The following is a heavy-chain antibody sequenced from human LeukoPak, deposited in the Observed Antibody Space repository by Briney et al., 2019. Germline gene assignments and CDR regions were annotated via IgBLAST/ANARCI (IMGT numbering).Heavy chain of an antibody. CDR2: IYYCGST. CDR3: ARLRVVAAPDY. CDR1: GGSISSSSYY. D-gene: IGHD2-15*01. Sequence: SETLSLTCTVSGGSISSSSYYWGWIRQPPGKGLEWIGSIYYCGSTYYNPSLKSRVTLSVDTSKNQFSLKLSSVTAADTAVYYCARLRVVAAPDYWGQGTLVTVSS. J-gene: IGHJ4*02. V-gene: IGHV4-39*01.